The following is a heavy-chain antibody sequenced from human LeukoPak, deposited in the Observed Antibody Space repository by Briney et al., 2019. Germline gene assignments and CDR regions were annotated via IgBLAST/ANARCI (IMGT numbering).Heavy chain of an antibody. CDR2: IYSGGST. V-gene: IGHV3-53*01. J-gene: IGHJ5*02. D-gene: IGHD6-19*01. Sequence: PGGSLRLSCAASGFIVSSNYMSWVRQAPGKGLEWVSVIYSGGSTYYADSVKGRFTISRDNSKNTMYLQMNSLRAEDTAVYYCAKAPLSSAPRWFDPWGQGTLVTVSS. CDR3: AKAPLSSAPRWFDP. CDR1: GFIVSSNY.